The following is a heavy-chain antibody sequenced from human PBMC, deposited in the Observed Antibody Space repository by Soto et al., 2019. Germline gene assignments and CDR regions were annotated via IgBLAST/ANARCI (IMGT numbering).Heavy chain of an antibody. CDR2: ISSKSKTI. V-gene: IGHV3-48*01. J-gene: IGHJ4*02. CDR1: GFTFSSYS. D-gene: IGHD5-12*01. Sequence: GGSLRLSCAASGFTFSSYSMNWVRQAPGKGLEWLSYISSKSKTIFYADSVKGRFTISRDNAKNSLFLQMNSLRAEDTAVYYCAREDILGARSFDYWGQGARVTVAS. CDR3: AREDILGARSFDY.